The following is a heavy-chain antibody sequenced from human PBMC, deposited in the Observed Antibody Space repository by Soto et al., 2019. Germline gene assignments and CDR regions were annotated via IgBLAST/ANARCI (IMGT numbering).Heavy chain of an antibody. Sequence: PSETLSLTCTVSGGSISSGGYYWSWIRQHPGKGLEWIGYIYYSGSTYYNPSLKSRVTISVDTSKNQFSLKLSSVTAADTAVYYCARVIIAVADPYYFDYWGQGTLVTVSS. J-gene: IGHJ4*02. V-gene: IGHV4-31*03. CDR1: GGSISSGGYY. CDR3: ARVIIAVADPYYFDY. CDR2: IYYSGST. D-gene: IGHD6-19*01.